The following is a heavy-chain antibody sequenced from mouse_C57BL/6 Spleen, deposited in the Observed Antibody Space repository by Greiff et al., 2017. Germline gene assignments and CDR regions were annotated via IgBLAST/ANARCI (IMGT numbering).Heavy chain of an antibody. CDR1: GFTFSSYA. Sequence: EVHLVESGEGLVKPGGSLKLSCAASGFTFSSYAMSWVRQTPEKRLEWVAYISSGGDYIYYEASVQGRFTISRDNARNTLYLQMSSLKSEDTAMYYCTRDGGITTDYYAMDYWGQGTSVTVSS. CDR3: TRDGGITTDYYAMDY. V-gene: IGHV5-9-1*02. J-gene: IGHJ4*01. CDR2: ISSGGDYI. D-gene: IGHD2-4*01.